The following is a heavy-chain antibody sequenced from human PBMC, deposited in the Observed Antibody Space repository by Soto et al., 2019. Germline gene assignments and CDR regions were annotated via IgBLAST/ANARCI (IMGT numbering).Heavy chain of an antibody. J-gene: IGHJ6*02. D-gene: IGHD5-18*01. CDR2: LIPVFGSP. V-gene: IGHV1-69*01. CDR3: TRVLGYTFEPGKTRYYAMDV. CDR1: GGTFSKDA. Sequence: QVQLVQSGAEVKKPGSSVTVSCKTSGGTFSKDAINWVRQAPGQGLELMGLLIPVFGSPIYAQKFQGRIRITADDSTSTAFMDLSSLRSEDTAVYYCTRVLGYTFEPGKTRYYAMDVWGQGTTVSVSS.